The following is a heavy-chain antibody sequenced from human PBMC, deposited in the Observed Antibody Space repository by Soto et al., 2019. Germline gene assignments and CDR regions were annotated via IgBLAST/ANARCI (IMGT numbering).Heavy chain of an antibody. J-gene: IGHJ4*02. Sequence: QVQLVQSGAEVKKPGASVKVSCKASGYTFTNSDINWVRQAPGQGLEWMGWMNPDSGHAAYAQKFQGRGTLTTSTSTSTVYMEMRSLGSEDTAVYYCARRPHCSGGSCYYGLDNWGQGTMVTVSS. CDR3: ARRPHCSGGSCYYGLDN. D-gene: IGHD2-15*01. CDR2: MNPDSGHA. CDR1: GYTFTNSD. V-gene: IGHV1-8*01.